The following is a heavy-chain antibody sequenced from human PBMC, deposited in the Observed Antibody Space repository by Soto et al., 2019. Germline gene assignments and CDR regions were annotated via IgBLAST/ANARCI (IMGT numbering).Heavy chain of an antibody. CDR1: GGTFSSSA. D-gene: IGHD4-4*01. V-gene: IGHV1-69*05. CDR3: ARDNDRLQLGGNYYYLLDV. J-gene: IGHJ6*02. CDR2: IIPLFRTP. Sequence: QVQLVQSGAEMKEPGSSVKVSCKTSGGTFSSSAISWLRQAPGQGLEWMGGIIPLFRTPDYAQKFQGRVTXAXDXXTSTDHMELSSLRSEDTAVYYCARDNDRLQLGGNYYYLLDVWGQGTTITVSS.